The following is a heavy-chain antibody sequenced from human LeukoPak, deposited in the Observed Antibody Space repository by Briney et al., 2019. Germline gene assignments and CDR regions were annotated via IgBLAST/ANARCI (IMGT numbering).Heavy chain of an antibody. CDR3: AREYILTAYYGDY. CDR1: GYTFTGYY. V-gene: IGHV1-2*02. CDR2: INPNSGGT. Sequence: ASVKVSCKASGYTFTGYYMHWVRQAPGQGLEWMGWINPNSGGTNYAQKFQGRVTMTWETSISTAYMELSRLSSDDTAVYYCAREYILTAYYGDYWGQGTLVTVSS. J-gene: IGHJ4*02. D-gene: IGHD3-9*01.